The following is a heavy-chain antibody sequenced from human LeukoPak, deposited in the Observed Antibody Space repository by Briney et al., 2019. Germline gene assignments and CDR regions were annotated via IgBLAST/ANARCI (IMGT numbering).Heavy chain of an antibody. CDR2: TYYRGST. CDR1: GGSISSSSYY. D-gene: IGHD1-26*01. V-gene: IGHV4-39*07. J-gene: IGHJ4*02. CDR3: ARGPSGSYLDY. Sequence: SETLSLTCTVSGGSISSSSYYWGWIRQPPGKGLEWIGSTYYRGSTYYNPSLESRVSISVDTSKNQFSLKLSSVTAADTAVYYCARGPSGSYLDYWGQGTLVTVSS.